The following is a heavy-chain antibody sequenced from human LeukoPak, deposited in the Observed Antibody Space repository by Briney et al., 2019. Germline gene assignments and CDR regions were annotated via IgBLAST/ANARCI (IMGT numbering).Heavy chain of an antibody. D-gene: IGHD2-15*01. V-gene: IGHV1-69*13. J-gene: IGHJ5*02. CDR3: ARSDLTYCSGGSCYRWFDP. CDR2: IIPIFGTA. CDR1: GGTFSSYA. Sequence: SVKVSCKASGGTFSSYAISWVRQAPGRGLEWMGGIIPIFGTANYAQKFQGRVTITADESTSTAYMELSSLRSEDTAVYYCARSDLTYCSGGSCYRWFDPWGQGTLVTVSS.